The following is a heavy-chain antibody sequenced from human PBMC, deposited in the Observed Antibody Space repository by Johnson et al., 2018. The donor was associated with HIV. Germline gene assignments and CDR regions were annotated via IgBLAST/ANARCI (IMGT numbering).Heavy chain of an antibody. Sequence: VQLVESGGGVVQPGRSLRLSCAASGFTFDDYAMHWVRQAPGKGLEWVSGISWNSGSIGYADSVKGRFTISRDNAKNSLYLQMNSLRAEDTALYYCARDRVGATPRTGYDAFDIWGQGTMVTVSS. CDR2: ISWNSGSI. V-gene: IGHV3-9*01. D-gene: IGHD1-26*01. CDR3: ARDRVGATPRTGYDAFDI. CDR1: GFTFDDYA. J-gene: IGHJ3*02.